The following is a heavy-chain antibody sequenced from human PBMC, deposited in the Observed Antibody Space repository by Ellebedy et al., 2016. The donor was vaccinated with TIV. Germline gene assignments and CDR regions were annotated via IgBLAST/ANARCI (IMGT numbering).Heavy chain of an antibody. D-gene: IGHD1-26*01. V-gene: IGHV3-23*01. CDR2: ISGRGGTT. J-gene: IGHJ4*02. CDR1: AFTFSSYD. CDR3: ARDVDGAFDC. Sequence: GESLKISCEASAFTFSSYDMSWIRQAPGKALEWVSAISGRGGTTYYADSVKGRFSISRDNSKNMLYLQMSSLRAEDTAIYYCARDVDGAFDCWGQGTLVTVSS.